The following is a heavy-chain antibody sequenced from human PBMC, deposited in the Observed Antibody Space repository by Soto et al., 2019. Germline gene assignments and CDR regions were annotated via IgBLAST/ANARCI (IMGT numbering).Heavy chain of an antibody. J-gene: IGHJ4*02. D-gene: IGHD1-26*01. Sequence: EVQLLESGGGLVQPGGSLRLSCAASGFTFNSYAMSWVRQAPGKGLEWVSTISDSGGNTYYVDSVKARFTISRDNSKNTLYLQMNSLRAEDPAVYYCAKRTVGDHWGQGTVVTVSS. CDR2: ISDSGGNT. CDR3: AKRTVGDH. V-gene: IGHV3-23*01. CDR1: GFTFNSYA.